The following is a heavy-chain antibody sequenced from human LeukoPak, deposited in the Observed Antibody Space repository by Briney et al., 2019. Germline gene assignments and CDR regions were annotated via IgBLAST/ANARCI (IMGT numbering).Heavy chain of an antibody. D-gene: IGHD6-6*01. CDR3: ARDRFIAARRGYSWFDP. J-gene: IGHJ5*02. CDR1: GYSFTSYG. Sequence: ASVKVSCKASGYSFTSYGMNWVRQAPGQGLEWMGWIDTNTGNPTYAQGFTGRFVFSLDTSVSTAYLQISSLKAEDTAVYYCARDRFIAARRGYSWFDPWGQGTLVTVSS. V-gene: IGHV7-4-1*02. CDR2: IDTNTGNP.